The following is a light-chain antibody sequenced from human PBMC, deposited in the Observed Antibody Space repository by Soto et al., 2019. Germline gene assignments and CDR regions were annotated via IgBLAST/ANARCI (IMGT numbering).Light chain of an antibody. V-gene: IGLV2-11*01. Sequence: QSVLTQPRSVSGSPGQSVTISCTGTSSDVGGYNYVSWYQQHPGKAPKLMIYDVSKRPSGVPDRFSGSKSGNTASLTVSGLQAPDEADYFCKSYAGSNTYVFGSGTKVTVL. J-gene: IGLJ1*01. CDR2: DVS. CDR1: SSDVGGYNY. CDR3: KSYAGSNTYV.